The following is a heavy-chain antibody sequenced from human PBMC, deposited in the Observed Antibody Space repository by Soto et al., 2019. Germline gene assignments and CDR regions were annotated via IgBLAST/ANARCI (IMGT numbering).Heavy chain of an antibody. Sequence: XPVKVSCNASGYAFTSYGSSLVRQAPGQGLEWMGWISAYNGNTNYSQKPQVRVTMTTDTSTSTAYMELRSLRSDDTAVYYCARLVLRAFDIWGQGTMVTVSS. CDR3: ARLVLRAFDI. CDR1: GYAFTSYG. CDR2: ISAYNGNT. V-gene: IGHV1-18*01. J-gene: IGHJ3*02. D-gene: IGHD3-3*01.